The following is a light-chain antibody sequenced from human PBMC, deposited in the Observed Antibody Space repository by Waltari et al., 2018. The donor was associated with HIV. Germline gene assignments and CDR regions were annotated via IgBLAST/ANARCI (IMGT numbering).Light chain of an antibody. CDR3: QSYDSSLTTTV. J-gene: IGLJ2*01. CDR2: GNN. CDR1: KSNIGAGYE. V-gene: IGLV1-40*01. Sequence: QSVLTQPPSVSGDPGQRVTISCTGSKSNIGAGYEVHWYQQVPGTAPKLLIYGNNTRASGVPDRFSGSKSGTSASLAISGLQAEDEAEYHCQSYDSSLTTTVFGGGTKLTVL.